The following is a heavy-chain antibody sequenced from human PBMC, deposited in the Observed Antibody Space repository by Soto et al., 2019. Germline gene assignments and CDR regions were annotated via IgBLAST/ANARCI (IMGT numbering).Heavy chain of an antibody. D-gene: IGHD5-12*01. Sequence: ASVKVSCKASGGSFSSYAISWVRQAPGQGLEWMGGIIPIFGTANYAQKFQGRVTITADESTSTAYMELSSLRSEDTAVYYCAREGFCGLIVDKIHHLYWCQGPLVTVFS. CDR1: GGSFSSYA. CDR3: AREGFCGLIVDKIHHLY. V-gene: IGHV1-69*13. J-gene: IGHJ4*02. CDR2: IIPIFGTA.